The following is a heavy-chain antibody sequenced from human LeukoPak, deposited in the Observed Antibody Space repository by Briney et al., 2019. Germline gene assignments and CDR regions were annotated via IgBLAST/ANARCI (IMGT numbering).Heavy chain of an antibody. Sequence: GASVKVSCKASGGTFSSYAISWVRQAPGQGLEWMGGIIPIFGTANYAQKFQGRVTITADESTSTAYMELSSLRSEDTAVYYCARDQRNGVRITIFGVDPRDYYYYMDVWGKGTTVTVSS. CDR3: ARDQRNGVRITIFGVDPRDYYYYMDV. CDR2: IIPIFGTA. V-gene: IGHV1-69*13. J-gene: IGHJ6*03. D-gene: IGHD3-3*01. CDR1: GGTFSSYA.